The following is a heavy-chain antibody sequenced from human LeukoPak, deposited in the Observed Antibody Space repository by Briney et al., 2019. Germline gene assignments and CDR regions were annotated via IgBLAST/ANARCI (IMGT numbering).Heavy chain of an antibody. Sequence: SGGSLRLSCAASGFTFSSYGMHWVRQAPGKGLEWVAVIWYDGSNKYYADSVKGRFTISRDNSKNTLYLQMNSLRAEDTAVYYCARDGQWFGELSFDYWGQGTLVTVSS. V-gene: IGHV3-33*01. CDR2: IWYDGSNK. CDR1: GFTFSSYG. D-gene: IGHD3-10*01. CDR3: ARDGQWFGELSFDY. J-gene: IGHJ4*02.